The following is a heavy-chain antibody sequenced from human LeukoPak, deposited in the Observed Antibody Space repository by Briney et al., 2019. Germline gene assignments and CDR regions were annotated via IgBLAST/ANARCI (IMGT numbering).Heavy chain of an antibody. Sequence: ASVKVSCKASGYTFTGYYMHWVRQAPGQGLEWMGWINPNSGGTNYAQKFQGRVTMTRDTSISTAYMELSRLRSDDTAVYYCARVSKRWYNFDYRGQGTLVTVSS. CDR1: GYTFTGYY. J-gene: IGHJ4*02. CDR2: INPNSGGT. D-gene: IGHD4-23*01. V-gene: IGHV1-2*02. CDR3: ARVSKRWYNFDY.